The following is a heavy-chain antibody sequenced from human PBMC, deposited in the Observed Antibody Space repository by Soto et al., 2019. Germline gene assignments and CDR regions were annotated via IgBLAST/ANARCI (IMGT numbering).Heavy chain of an antibody. V-gene: IGHV4-59*01. D-gene: IGHD5-12*01. Sequence: TLSLTCTVSGGSISSYYCSWIGQPPGKGLEWIGYIYYSGSTNYNPSLKSRVTISVDTSKNQFSLKLSSVTAAEPAVYYCARAKREYSGYDLIGLDYWGQGTLVTVSS. CDR1: GGSISSYY. J-gene: IGHJ4*02. CDR3: ARAKREYSGYDLIGLDY. CDR2: IYYSGST.